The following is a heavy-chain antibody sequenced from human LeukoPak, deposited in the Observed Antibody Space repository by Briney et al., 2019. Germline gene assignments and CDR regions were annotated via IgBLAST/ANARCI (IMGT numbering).Heavy chain of an antibody. J-gene: IGHJ6*03. Sequence: ASVKVSCKASGYTFTSYGISWVRQAPGQGLEWMGWISAYNGNTNYAQKLQGRVTMTTDTSTSTAYMELRSLRSDDTAVYYCARTDKRPPQYYYYYMDVWGKGTTVTVSS. D-gene: IGHD1-1*01. CDR2: ISAYNGNT. V-gene: IGHV1-18*01. CDR3: ARTDKRPPQYYYYYMDV. CDR1: GYTFTSYG.